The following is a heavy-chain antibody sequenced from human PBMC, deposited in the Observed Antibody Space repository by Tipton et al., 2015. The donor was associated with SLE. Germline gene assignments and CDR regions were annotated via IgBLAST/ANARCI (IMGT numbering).Heavy chain of an antibody. Sequence: TLSLTCTVSGGSISSGGYYWSWIRQHPGKGLEWIGYIYKRGSTYYNPSLKSRVTISVDTSKNQFSLKLSSVTAADTAVYYCARDGRHMAGAVAGDFGYWGQGTLVTVSS. V-gene: IGHV4-31*03. CDR2: IYKRGST. D-gene: IGHD6-19*01. J-gene: IGHJ4*02. CDR1: GGSISSGGYY. CDR3: ARDGRHMAGAVAGDFGY.